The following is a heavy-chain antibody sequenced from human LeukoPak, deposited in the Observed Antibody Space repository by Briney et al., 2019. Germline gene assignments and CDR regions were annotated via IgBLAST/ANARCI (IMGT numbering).Heavy chain of an antibody. Sequence: GGSLRLSCAASGFTFSSYAMSWVRQAPGKGLEWVSAVSGSGGSTYYADSVKGRFTISRDNSKNTLYLQMNSLRAEDTAVYYCAKDWDSSGWYFFDYWGQGTLVTVSS. CDR2: VSGSGGST. D-gene: IGHD6-19*01. V-gene: IGHV3-23*01. CDR1: GFTFSSYA. CDR3: AKDWDSSGWYFFDY. J-gene: IGHJ4*02.